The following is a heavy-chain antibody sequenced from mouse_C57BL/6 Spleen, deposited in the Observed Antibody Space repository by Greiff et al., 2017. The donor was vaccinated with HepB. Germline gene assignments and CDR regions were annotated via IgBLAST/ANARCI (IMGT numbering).Heavy chain of an antibody. J-gene: IGHJ2*01. D-gene: IGHD5-1*01. V-gene: IGHV1-61*01. CDR2: IYPSDSET. CDR3: GRSRSNYLDY. CDR1: GYTFTSYW. Sequence: QVQLQQPGAELVRPGSSVKLSCKASGYTFTSYWMDWVKQRPGQGLEWIGNIYPSDSETHYNQKFKDKATLTVDKSSSTAYMQLSSLTSWDSAVYYCGRSRSNYLDYWGQGTTRPVSS.